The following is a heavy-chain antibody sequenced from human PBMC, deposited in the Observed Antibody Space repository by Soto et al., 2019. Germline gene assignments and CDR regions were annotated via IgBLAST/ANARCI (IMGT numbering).Heavy chain of an antibody. Sequence: DVQLVESGGGLFQPGGSLRLSCAASGFTFSSYWMHWVRQAPGKGLVWVSRIRSDGTNAEYAGSVKGRFTISRDNAENRRYLQMNSLRVEDTAVYYCVRGDGDYHDGNGYLGRHWGQGTLVTVSS. CDR2: IRSDGTNA. CDR1: GFTFSSYW. V-gene: IGHV3-74*03. D-gene: IGHD3-22*01. J-gene: IGHJ4*02. CDR3: VRGDGDYHDGNGYLGRH.